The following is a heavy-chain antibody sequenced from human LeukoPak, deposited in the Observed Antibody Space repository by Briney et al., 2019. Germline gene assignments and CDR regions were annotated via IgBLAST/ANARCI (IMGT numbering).Heavy chain of an antibody. J-gene: IGHJ4*02. Sequence: GGSLRLSCAASGFTFSSYGMHWVRQAPGKGLEWVAFIRYDGSNKYYADSVKGQFTISRDNSKNTLYLQMNSLRAEDTAVYYCAKDRGMVAILTLNPPHTDPYFDYWGQGTLVTVSS. V-gene: IGHV3-30*02. CDR3: AKDRGMVAILTLNPPHTDPYFDY. CDR1: GFTFSSYG. D-gene: IGHD5-12*01. CDR2: IRYDGSNK.